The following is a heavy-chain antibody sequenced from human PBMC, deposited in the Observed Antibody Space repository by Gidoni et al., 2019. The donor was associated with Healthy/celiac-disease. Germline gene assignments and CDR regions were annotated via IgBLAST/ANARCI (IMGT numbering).Heavy chain of an antibody. CDR2: ISSNGGST. CDR3: ARSSLPYDILTGYPMYYFDY. D-gene: IGHD3-9*01. CDR1: GFTFSSYA. Sequence: EVQLVESGGGLVQPGGSLRLSCAASGFTFSSYAMHWVRQAPGKGLEYVSAISSNGGSTYYANSVKGRFTISRDNSKSTLYLQMGSLRAEDMAVYYCARSSLPYDILTGYPMYYFDYWGQGTLVTVSS. J-gene: IGHJ4*02. V-gene: IGHV3-64*01.